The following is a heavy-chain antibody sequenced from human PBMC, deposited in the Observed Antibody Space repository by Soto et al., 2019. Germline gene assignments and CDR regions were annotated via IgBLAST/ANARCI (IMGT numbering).Heavy chain of an antibody. CDR1: GFTFSSYW. V-gene: IGHV3-7*01. D-gene: IGHD1-1*01. Sequence: VHLEESGGGLVQPGGSLRLSCAASGFTFSSYWMNWVRQAPGKGLEWVANINQDGNEDKLLDSVKGRFTISRDNAKNSLFLQMNSLRVDDTAVYYCARTGDGHHDALDYWGQGALVSVFS. CDR3: ARTGDGHHDALDY. CDR2: INQDGNED. J-gene: IGHJ4*02.